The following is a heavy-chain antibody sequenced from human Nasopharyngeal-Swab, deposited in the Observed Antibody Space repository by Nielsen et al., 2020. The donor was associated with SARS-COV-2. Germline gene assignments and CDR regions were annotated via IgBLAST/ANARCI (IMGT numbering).Heavy chain of an antibody. J-gene: IGHJ4*02. CDR3: ARHRYSSSWSWYFDY. D-gene: IGHD6-13*01. V-gene: IGHV4-39*01. Sequence: SETLSLICTVSGGSISSSSYYWGWIRQPPGKGLEWIGSIYYSGSSYYNPSLKSRVTISVDTSKNQFSLKLSSVTAADTAVYYCARHRYSSSWSWYFDYWGQGTLVTVSS. CDR1: GGSISSSSYY. CDR2: IYYSGSS.